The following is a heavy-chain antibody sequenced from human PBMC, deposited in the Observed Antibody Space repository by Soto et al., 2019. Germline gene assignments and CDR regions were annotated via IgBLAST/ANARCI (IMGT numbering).Heavy chain of an antibody. Sequence: EVQLLEYGGGLVQLGGSLRLSCAASAFSFRTYPMTWVRQAPRKGLEWVSSISGSGGSTYYADSVKGRFTISRDNSKNTLYLQMNSLIVEDSAVYYCAKEPGYDISDYYYGVDVWGKGTTVTVSS. V-gene: IGHV3-23*01. CDR1: AFSFRTYP. CDR3: AKEPGYDISDYYYGVDV. D-gene: IGHD3-9*01. J-gene: IGHJ6*04. CDR2: ISGSGGST.